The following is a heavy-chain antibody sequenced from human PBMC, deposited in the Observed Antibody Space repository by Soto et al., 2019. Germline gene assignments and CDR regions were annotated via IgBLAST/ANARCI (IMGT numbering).Heavy chain of an antibody. CDR1: GGSISPYY. V-gene: IGHV4-59*01. CDR2: IHDSGAI. CDR3: AREYSSFDY. Sequence: QVQLRESGPGLVKPSETLSLTCTVSGGSISPYYWHWIRQPPGKGLEWIGYIHDSGAIYYNPSLNSRLVLSMDMSKRQFSLRLNPVTAADTAVYYCAREYSSFDYWGRGAPVTVSS. D-gene: IGHD4-4*01. J-gene: IGHJ4*02.